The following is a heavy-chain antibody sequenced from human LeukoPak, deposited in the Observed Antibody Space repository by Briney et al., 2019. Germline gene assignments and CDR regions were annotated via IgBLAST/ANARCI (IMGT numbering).Heavy chain of an antibody. CDR1: GGSFSGYY. CDR3: ARVGYGYSSSHFDY. J-gene: IGHJ4*02. D-gene: IGHD6-6*01. Sequence: SETLSLTCAVYGGSFSGYYWSWIRQPPGKGLEWIGYIYYSGSTNYNPSLKSRVTISVDTSKNQFSLKLSSVTAADTAVYYCARVGYGYSSSHFDYWGQGTLVTVSS. CDR2: IYYSGST. V-gene: IGHV4-59*01.